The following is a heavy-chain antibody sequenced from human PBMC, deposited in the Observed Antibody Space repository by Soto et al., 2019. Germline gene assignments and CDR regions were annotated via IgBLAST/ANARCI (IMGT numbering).Heavy chain of an antibody. CDR2: INPSGGGT. D-gene: IGHD3-10*01. CDR3: AKEGVYYARYFDL. CDR1: GYTFSSYY. J-gene: IGHJ2*01. V-gene: IGHV1-46*01. Sequence: QVQLVQSGAEVKKPGASVKVSCKASGYTFSSYYIHWVRQAPGQGLEWMGIINPSGGGTSYAQKYQGRVTMTRDTSTSTVSMELSSLRSEDTAVYYCAKEGVYYARYFDLWGRGTLVTVSS.